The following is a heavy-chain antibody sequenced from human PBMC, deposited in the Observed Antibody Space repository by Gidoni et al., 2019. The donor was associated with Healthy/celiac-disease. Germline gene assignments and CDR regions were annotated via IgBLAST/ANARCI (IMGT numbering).Heavy chain of an antibody. CDR2: ISGSGGST. Sequence: EVQLLESGGGLVQPGGSLRLSCAASGVTFSSYGMSWVRQAPGKGLEWVSGISGSGGSTYYADSVKGRFTISRDNSKNTLSLQMNSLRAEDTAVYYCAKAGTVVLAATLYYFDYWGQGTLVTVSS. D-gene: IGHD2-15*01. J-gene: IGHJ4*02. CDR1: GVTFSSYG. CDR3: AKAGTVVLAATLYYFDY. V-gene: IGHV3-23*01.